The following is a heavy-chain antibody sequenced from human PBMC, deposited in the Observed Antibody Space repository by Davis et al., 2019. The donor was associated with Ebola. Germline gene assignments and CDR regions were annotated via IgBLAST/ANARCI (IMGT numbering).Heavy chain of an antibody. CDR3: ARGRNWFDP. CDR2: INSDGSST. J-gene: IGHJ5*02. V-gene: IGHV3-74*01. CDR1: GFTFSSYW. Sequence: GESLKISCVVSGFTFSSYWMHWVRQAPGKGLVWVSRINSDGSSTSYADSVKGRFTISRDNAKNSLYLQMNSLRAEDTAVYYCARGRNWFDPWGQGTLVTVSS.